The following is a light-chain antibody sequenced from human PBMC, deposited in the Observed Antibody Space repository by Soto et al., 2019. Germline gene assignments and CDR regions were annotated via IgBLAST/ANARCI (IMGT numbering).Light chain of an antibody. Sequence: SYELTQPPSVSVAPGKTARITCGGNNIGSKSVHWYQQKPGQAPVLVIFYDSDRPSGIPECFFGSNFGNTATLTISRVEAGDEADYYCQVWDSSSDHLYVFGTGTKVTVL. CDR2: YDS. V-gene: IGLV3-21*04. CDR3: QVWDSSSDHLYV. J-gene: IGLJ1*01. CDR1: NIGSKS.